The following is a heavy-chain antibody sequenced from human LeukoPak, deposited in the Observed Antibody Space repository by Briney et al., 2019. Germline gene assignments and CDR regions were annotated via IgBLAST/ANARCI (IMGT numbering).Heavy chain of an antibody. J-gene: IGHJ5*02. V-gene: IGHV1-2*02. CDR2: INPNSGGT. CDR3: ARVYGSGFNWFDP. CDR1: GYTFTGYY. Sequence: ASVKVSCKASGYTFTGYYMHWVRQAPGQGLEWMGWINPNSGGTNNAQKFQGRVTMTRDTSISTAYMELSRLRSDDTAVYYCARVYGSGFNWFDPWGQGTLVTVSS. D-gene: IGHD3-10*01.